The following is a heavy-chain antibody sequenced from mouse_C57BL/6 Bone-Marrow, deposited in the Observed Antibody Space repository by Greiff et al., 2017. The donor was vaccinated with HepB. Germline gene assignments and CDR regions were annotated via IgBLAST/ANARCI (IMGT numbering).Heavy chain of an antibody. CDR2: IYPRSGNT. CDR1: GYTFTSYG. V-gene: IGHV1-81*01. CDR3: AREGWLLRYYWYFDV. J-gene: IGHJ1*03. Sequence: VQLQESGAELARPGASVKLSCKASGYTFTSYGISWVKQRTGQGLEWIGEIYPRSGNTYYNEKFKGKATLTADKSSSTAYMELRSLTSEDSAVYFCAREGWLLRYYWYFDVWGTGTTVTVSS. D-gene: IGHD2-3*01.